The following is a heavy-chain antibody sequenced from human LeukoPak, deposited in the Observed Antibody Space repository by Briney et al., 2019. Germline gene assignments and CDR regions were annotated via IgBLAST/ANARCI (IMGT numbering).Heavy chain of an antibody. CDR3: ARHSTTWGSDY. Sequence: PSETLSLTCTVSGGSIGSGTYYWSWIRQPAGKGLEWIGRIYTSGSTNYNPSLKSRVTISVDRSKNQFSLKLSSVTAADTAVYYCARHSTTWGSDYWGQGTLVTVSS. J-gene: IGHJ4*02. V-gene: IGHV4-61*02. D-gene: IGHD7-27*01. CDR1: GGSIGSGTYY. CDR2: IYTSGST.